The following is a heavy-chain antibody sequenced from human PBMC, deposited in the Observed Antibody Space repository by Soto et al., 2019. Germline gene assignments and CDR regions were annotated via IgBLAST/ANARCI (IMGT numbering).Heavy chain of an antibody. J-gene: IGHJ4*02. CDR1: GGSISSTNW. CDR3: ARGSTGLLDY. CDR2: IYHSGST. V-gene: IGHV4-4*02. D-gene: IGHD2-8*02. Sequence: QVQLQESGPELVKPSGTLSLTCAISGGSISSTNWWTWVRQPLGKGLEWVAEIYHSGSTNYNPSLKSRVTISVDKSNNQFSLKMSSVTAADTAVYYCARGSTGLLDYWGQGTLVTVSS.